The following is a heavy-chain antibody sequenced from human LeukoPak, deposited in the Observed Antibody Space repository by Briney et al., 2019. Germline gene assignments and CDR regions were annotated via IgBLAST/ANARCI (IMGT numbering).Heavy chain of an antibody. V-gene: IGHV1-18*01. CDR2: ISAYNGNT. CDR3: ARDLGSGISGNAFDI. Sequence: GASVKVPCKASGYTFTSYGISWVRQAPGQGLEWMGWISAYNGNTNYAQKLQGRVTMTTDTSTSTAYMELRSLRSDDTAVYYCARDLGSGISGNAFDIWGQGTMVTVSS. J-gene: IGHJ3*02. D-gene: IGHD2-15*01. CDR1: GYTFTSYG.